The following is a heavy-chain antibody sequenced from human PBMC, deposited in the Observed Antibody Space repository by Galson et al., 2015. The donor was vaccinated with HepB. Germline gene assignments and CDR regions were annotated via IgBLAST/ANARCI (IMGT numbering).Heavy chain of an antibody. V-gene: IGHV5-51*01. CDR2: IYPGDSDT. D-gene: IGHD5-24*01. J-gene: IGHJ5*02. CDR3: ARVKGWWERDGYSSTSNWFDP. Sequence: QSGAEVKKPGESLKISCKVSGYIFINYWIGWVRQMPGKGLEWMGIIYPGDSDTRYSPSFQGQLTISADNSISTAYLQWSSLKASDTAMYYGARVKGWWERDGYSSTSNWFDPWGQGTLVTVSS. CDR1: GYIFINYW.